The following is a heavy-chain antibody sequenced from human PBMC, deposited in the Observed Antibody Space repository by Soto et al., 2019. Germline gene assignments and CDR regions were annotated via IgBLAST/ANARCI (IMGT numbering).Heavy chain of an antibody. D-gene: IGHD6-13*01. CDR1: GFTFSSYG. CDR2: IWYDGSNK. V-gene: IGHV3-33*01. CDR3: ARAGAPAAAGTLSHFDY. J-gene: IGHJ4*02. Sequence: GGSLRLSCAASGFTFSSYGMHWVRQAPGKGQEWVAVIWYDGSNKYYADSVKGRFTISRDNSKNTLYLQMNSPRAEDTAVYYCARAGAPAAAGTLSHFDYWGQGTLVTVSS.